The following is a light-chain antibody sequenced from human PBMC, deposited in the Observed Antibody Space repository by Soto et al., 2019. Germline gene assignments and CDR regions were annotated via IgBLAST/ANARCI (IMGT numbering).Light chain of an antibody. V-gene: IGKV1-5*01. Sequence: DIQMTQSPSTLSASVGDRVTITCRASQSISRWLAWHQQKPGKAPRLLIYDASNLQRGVPSRFSGSGSGTEFTLTITSLQPEDFATYYCQQYNSYSRSFGGGTKVDIK. CDR1: QSISRW. J-gene: IGKJ4*01. CDR3: QQYNSYSRS. CDR2: DAS.